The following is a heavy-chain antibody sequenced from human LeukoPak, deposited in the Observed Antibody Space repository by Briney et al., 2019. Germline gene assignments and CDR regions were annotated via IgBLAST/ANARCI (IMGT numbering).Heavy chain of an antibody. J-gene: IGHJ4*02. V-gene: IGHV4-59*01. CDR1: GGSISSYY. CDR3: ARGDDSEFDY. Sequence: PSETLSLTCTVSGGSISSYYWSWIRQPPGKGLEWIGYIYYSGSTNYNPSLKSRVTISVDTSKNQFSLKLSSMTAADTAVYYCARGDDSEFDYWGQGTLVTVSS. D-gene: IGHD3-22*01. CDR2: IYYSGST.